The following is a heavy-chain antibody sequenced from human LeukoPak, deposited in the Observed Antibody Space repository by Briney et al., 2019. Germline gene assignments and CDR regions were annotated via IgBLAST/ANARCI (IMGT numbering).Heavy chain of an antibody. V-gene: IGHV1-18*01. D-gene: IGHD6-13*01. CDR1: GYTFTSYG. J-gene: IGHJ6*03. Sequence: ASVKVSCKASGYTFTSYGISWVRQAPGQGLEWMGWISAYNGNTNYAQKLQGRVTMTTDTSTSTAYMELRSLRSDDTAVYYCARIPSSSWYGTVYYYYYYMDVWGKGTTVTISS. CDR3: ARIPSSSWYGTVYYYYYYMDV. CDR2: ISAYNGNT.